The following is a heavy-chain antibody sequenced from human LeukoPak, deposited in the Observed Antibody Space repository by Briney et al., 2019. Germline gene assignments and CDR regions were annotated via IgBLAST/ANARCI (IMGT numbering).Heavy chain of an antibody. Sequence: SQTLSLTCTVSGGSISSGSYYWSWIRQPAGRGLEWIGRIYTSGSTNYNPSLKSRVTISVDTSKNQFSLKLSSVTAADTAVYYCARGFGVVVAAIDYWGQGTLVTVSS. CDR1: GGSISSGSYY. V-gene: IGHV4-61*02. J-gene: IGHJ4*02. D-gene: IGHD2-15*01. CDR3: ARGFGVVVAAIDY. CDR2: IYTSGST.